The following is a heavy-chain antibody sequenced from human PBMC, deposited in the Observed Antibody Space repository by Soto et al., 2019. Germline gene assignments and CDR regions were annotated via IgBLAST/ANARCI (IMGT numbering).Heavy chain of an antibody. Sequence: SETLSLTCTVSGGSISSYYWSWIRQPPGKGLEWIGYIYYSGSTNYNPSLKSRVTISVDTSKNQFSLKLSSVTAADTAVYYCARRSAKYYYYGMDVWGQGTTVTVSS. CDR2: IYYSGST. J-gene: IGHJ6*02. D-gene: IGHD2-15*01. CDR3: ARRSAKYYYYGMDV. V-gene: IGHV4-59*08. CDR1: GGSISSYY.